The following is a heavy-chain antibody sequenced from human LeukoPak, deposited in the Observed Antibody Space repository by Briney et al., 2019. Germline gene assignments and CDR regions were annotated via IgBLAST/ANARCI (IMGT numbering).Heavy chain of an antibody. CDR2: IHYSGST. V-gene: IGHV4-59*01. J-gene: IGHJ4*02. Sequence: SETLSLNCSISDGSISSYYWNWIRQSPGKGLEWIGHIHYSGSTHYNPSLQSRVSISIDTSKNHFSLKLRSVTAVDTAVYYCARSGLRWYPFDYWGQGTLVTVSS. CDR3: ARSGLRWYPFDY. CDR1: DGSISSYY. D-gene: IGHD4-17*01.